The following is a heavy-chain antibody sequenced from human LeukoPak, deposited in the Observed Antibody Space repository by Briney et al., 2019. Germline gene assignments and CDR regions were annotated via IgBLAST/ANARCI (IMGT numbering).Heavy chain of an antibody. CDR3: ARGGRMGDY. D-gene: IGHD2-8*01. CDR2: INTNGDNT. Sequence: GGSLRLSCAASGFTFSSYSMQWVRHAPGKGLEFVSTINTNGDNTYYANSVRGRFTISRDNSQNTLYLQMGSLTAEDMAVYYCARGGRMGDYWGQGILVTVSS. CDR1: GFTFSSYS. J-gene: IGHJ4*01. V-gene: IGHV3-64*01.